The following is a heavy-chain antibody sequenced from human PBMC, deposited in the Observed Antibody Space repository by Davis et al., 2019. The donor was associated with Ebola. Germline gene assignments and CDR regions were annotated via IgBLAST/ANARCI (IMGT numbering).Heavy chain of an antibody. CDR1: GFTFSDYY. CDR2: ISSSSSYT. Sequence: GESLKISCVASGFTFSDYYMRWIRQAPGKGLEWVSYISSSSSYTNYADSVKGRFTISRDNAKNSLYLQMNSLRAEDTAVYYCARDSSSWLRYYYYYGMDVWGQGTTVTVSS. J-gene: IGHJ6*02. D-gene: IGHD6-13*01. V-gene: IGHV3-11*06. CDR3: ARDSSSWLRYYYYYGMDV.